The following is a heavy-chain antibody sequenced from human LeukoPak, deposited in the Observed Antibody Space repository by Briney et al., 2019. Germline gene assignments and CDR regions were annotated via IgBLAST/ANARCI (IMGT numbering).Heavy chain of an antibody. Sequence: PGGSLRLSCAASGFIFSDYYMSWIRQAPGKGLEWVSYIYSSSSYTKYAHSVKGQFTISRDNAKNSLYLQMNSLRAEDTAVYYCARDKGDYPEEKWFDPWGQGTLVPVSS. CDR1: GFIFSDYY. CDR3: ARDKGDYPEEKWFDP. J-gene: IGHJ5*02. D-gene: IGHD4-17*01. CDR2: IYSSSSYT. V-gene: IGHV3-11*06.